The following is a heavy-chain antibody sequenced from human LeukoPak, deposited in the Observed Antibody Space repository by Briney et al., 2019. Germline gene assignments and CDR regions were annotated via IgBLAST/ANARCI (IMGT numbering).Heavy chain of an antibody. CDR2: VYYGGST. CDR1: GASINDFY. CDR3: ARLGDITMIEFYPRREADDAFDI. Sequence: SETLSLTCAVSGASINDFYWTWIRQPPGKGLEWIGYVYYGGSTNYNPSLKSRVSMSVDTSKNQFSLKLSSVTAADTAVYYCARLGDITMIEFYPRREADDAFDIWGQGTMVTVSS. V-gene: IGHV4-59*08. D-gene: IGHD3-22*01. J-gene: IGHJ3*02.